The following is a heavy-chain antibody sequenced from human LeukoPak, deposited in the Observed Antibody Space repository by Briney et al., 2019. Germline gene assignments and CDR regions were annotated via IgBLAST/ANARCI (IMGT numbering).Heavy chain of an antibody. CDR2: ISSSGSTI. Sequence: PGGSLRLSCAASGFTFSSYEMNWVRQAPGKGLEWVSYISSSGSTIYYADSVKGRFTISRDNAKNSLYLQMNSLRAEDTAVYYCARESLVDTMIVVVTNFDYWGQGTLVTVSS. D-gene: IGHD3-22*01. V-gene: IGHV3-48*03. J-gene: IGHJ4*02. CDR1: GFTFSSYE. CDR3: ARESLVDTMIVVVTNFDY.